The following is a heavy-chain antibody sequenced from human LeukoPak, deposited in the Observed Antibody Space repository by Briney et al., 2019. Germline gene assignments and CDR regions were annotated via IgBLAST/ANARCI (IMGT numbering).Heavy chain of an antibody. Sequence: ASVKVSCKASGYTFTSYGISWVRQAPGQGLEWMGCISAYNGNTNYAQKLQGRVTMTTDTSTSTAYMELRSLRSDDTAVYYCARESQRITIFGVPPEGMDVWGQGTTVTVSS. J-gene: IGHJ6*02. D-gene: IGHD3-3*01. V-gene: IGHV1-18*01. CDR1: GYTFTSYG. CDR3: ARESQRITIFGVPPEGMDV. CDR2: ISAYNGNT.